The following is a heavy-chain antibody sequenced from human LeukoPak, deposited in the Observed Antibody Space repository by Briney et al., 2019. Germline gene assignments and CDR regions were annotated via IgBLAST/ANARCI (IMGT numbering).Heavy chain of an antibody. CDR3: ARGNYGAVYYFDY. D-gene: IGHD4-17*01. CDR2: IYYSGST. Sequence: GSLRLSCAASGFTFSSYAMSWIRQPPGKGLEWIGYIYYSGSTNYNPSLKSRVTISVDTSKNQFSLKLSSVTAADTAVYYCARGNYGAVYYFDYWGQGTLVTVSS. J-gene: IGHJ4*02. CDR1: GFTFSSYA. V-gene: IGHV4-59*01.